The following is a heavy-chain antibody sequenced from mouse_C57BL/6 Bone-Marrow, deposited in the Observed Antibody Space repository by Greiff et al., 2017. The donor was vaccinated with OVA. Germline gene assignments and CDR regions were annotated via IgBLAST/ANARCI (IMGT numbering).Heavy chain of an antibody. V-gene: IGHV1-26*01. Sequence: EVQLQQSGPELVKPGASVKISCKASGYTFTDYYMNWVKQSPGKSLEWIGDIHPNNGGTSYNQKFKGKATLTVDKSSSTAYMELRSLTSEDSAVYYCAIYYTGFDYWGQGTTLTVSS. CDR1: GYTFTDYY. CDR2: IHPNNGGT. CDR3: AIYYTGFDY. D-gene: IGHD2-1*01. J-gene: IGHJ2*01.